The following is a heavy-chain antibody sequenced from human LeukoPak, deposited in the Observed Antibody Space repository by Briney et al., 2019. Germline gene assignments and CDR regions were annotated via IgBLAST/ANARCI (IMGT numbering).Heavy chain of an antibody. J-gene: IGHJ4*02. D-gene: IGHD3-10*01. CDR1: GFTFRGYA. CDR3: ARGAITMVRAWEFDY. Sequence: PGGSLRLSCAASGFTFRGYAMIWVRQPPGKGLEWVSDMRCSGGTTYYADSVKGRVTISRDNSKNTLYLQMNSLRGEDTSVFYCARGAITMVRAWEFDYWGQGTLVTVSS. CDR2: MRCSGGTT. V-gene: IGHV3-23*01.